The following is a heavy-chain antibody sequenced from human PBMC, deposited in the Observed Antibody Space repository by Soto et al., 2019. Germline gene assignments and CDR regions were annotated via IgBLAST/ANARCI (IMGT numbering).Heavy chain of an antibody. CDR1: GYTFTSYA. Sequence: ASVKVSCKASGYTFTSYAMHWVRQAPGQRLEWMGWINAGNGNTKYSQKFQGRVTITRDTSASTAYMELGSLRSEDTAVYYCAREPYYYGSGSYSWFDPWGQGTLVTVSS. V-gene: IGHV1-3*01. CDR2: INAGNGNT. CDR3: AREPYYYGSGSYSWFDP. D-gene: IGHD3-10*01. J-gene: IGHJ5*02.